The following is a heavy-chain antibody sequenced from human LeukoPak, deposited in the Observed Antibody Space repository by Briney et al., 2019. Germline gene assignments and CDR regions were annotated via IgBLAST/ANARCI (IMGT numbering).Heavy chain of an antibody. J-gene: IGHJ5*02. CDR2: ISQDGAAR. CDR3: VHAAYYWNLGSA. D-gene: IGHD1-20*01. Sequence: TGGSLRLSCATSGFIFSNYWMSWVRQVPGKGLEWVASISQDGAARTYLDSVKGRFTISRDNAKSSLYLQMNSLIADDTAIYHCVHAAYYWNLGSAWGQGTLVTVSS. V-gene: IGHV3-7*01. CDR1: GFIFSNYW.